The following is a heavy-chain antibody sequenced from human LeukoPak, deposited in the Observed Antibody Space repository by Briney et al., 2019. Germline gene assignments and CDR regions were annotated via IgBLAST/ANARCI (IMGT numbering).Heavy chain of an antibody. J-gene: IGHJ4*02. CDR3: AKASGGPFDY. Sequence: GGSLRLSCQCSGFKFADYALSWVRQAPGKGLEWVSSISSSSSYIYYADSVKGRFTISRDNSKNTLYLQMNSLRAEDTAVYYCAKASGGPFDYWGQGTLVTVSS. CDR2: ISSSSSYI. V-gene: IGHV3-21*01. D-gene: IGHD4-23*01. CDR1: GFKFADYA.